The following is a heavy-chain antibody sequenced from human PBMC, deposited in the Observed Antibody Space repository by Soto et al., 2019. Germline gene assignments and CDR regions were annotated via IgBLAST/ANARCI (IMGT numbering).Heavy chain of an antibody. V-gene: IGHV4-31*03. CDR2: IYYSGST. D-gene: IGHD6-6*01. J-gene: IGHJ4*02. CDR3: ARGVANRGGAARPFDY. Sequence: QVQLQESGPGLVKPSQTLSLTCTVSGGSISSGGYYWSWIRQHPGKGLEWFGYIYYSGSTYYNPSLKSRVTISVDTSTNQFSLKLSSVTAADTAVYYCARGVANRGGAARPFDYWGQGTLVTVSS. CDR1: GGSISSGGYY.